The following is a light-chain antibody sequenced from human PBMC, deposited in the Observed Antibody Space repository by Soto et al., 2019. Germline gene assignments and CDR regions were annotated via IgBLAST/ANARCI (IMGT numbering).Light chain of an antibody. V-gene: IGKV1-5*03. Sequence: EIQMTRSPPTLSASVGARAPTTFRAIQTSSSWLAWYQQKPGKAPKLLIYKASTLKSGVPSRFSGSGSGTEFTLTISSLQPDDVATYYCQQYNSYPWTFGQGTKVDIK. CDR1: QTSSSW. J-gene: IGKJ1*01. CDR2: KAS. CDR3: QQYNSYPWT.